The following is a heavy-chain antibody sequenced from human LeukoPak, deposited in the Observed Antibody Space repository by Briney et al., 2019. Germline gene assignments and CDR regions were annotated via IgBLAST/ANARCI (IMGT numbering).Heavy chain of an antibody. D-gene: IGHD2-15*01. V-gene: IGHV3-23*01. CDR3: AKNGGSQCYSHLDS. CDR2: TSGSGGST. CDR1: GFTFSHYA. Sequence: PGGSLRLSCAASGFTFSHYAMSWVRQAPGKGLEWVSGTSGSGGSTYYAGSVKGRFTISRDNSKNTLYLQMNSLRVEDTAVYYCAKNGGSQCYSHLDSWGQGTLVTVSS. J-gene: IGHJ4*02.